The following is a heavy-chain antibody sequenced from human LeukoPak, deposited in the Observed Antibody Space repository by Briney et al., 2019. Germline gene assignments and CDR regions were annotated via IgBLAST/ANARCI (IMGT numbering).Heavy chain of an antibody. D-gene: IGHD2-2*01. V-gene: IGHV4-34*01. J-gene: IGHJ4*02. CDR3: ARHHNVGYCSSTSCYPFDY. CDR2: INHSGST. Sequence: PSESLSLTCAVYGGSFSGYYWSWIRQPPGKGLEWIGEINHSGSTNYNPSLKSRVTISVDTSKNQFSLKLSSVTAADTAVYYCARHHNVGYCSSTSCYPFDYWGQGTLVTVSS. CDR1: GGSFSGYY.